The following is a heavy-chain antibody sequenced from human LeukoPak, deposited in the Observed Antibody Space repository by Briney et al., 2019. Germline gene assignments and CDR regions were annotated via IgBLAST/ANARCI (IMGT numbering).Heavy chain of an antibody. V-gene: IGHV3-74*01. CDR1: GNYW. CDR3: VSFYEAN. D-gene: IGHD2-2*01. Sequence: GGSLRLSCAASGNYWMHWVRQAPGKGLVWVSHINSDGSWTGYADSVKGRFTISKDNAKNTVYLQMNNLKAEDTAVYYCVSFYEANWGRGTLVTVSS. CDR2: INSDGSWT. J-gene: IGHJ4*02.